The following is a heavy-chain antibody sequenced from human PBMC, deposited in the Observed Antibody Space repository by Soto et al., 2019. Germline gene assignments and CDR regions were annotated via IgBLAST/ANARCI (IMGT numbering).Heavy chain of an antibody. CDR3: ARPLWRDDYNWGYFDL. Sequence: QVQLVESGGGVVQPGRSLRLSCAASGFTFSSYDMHWVRQAPGKGLEWVAVISYDGSNKYYADSVKGRFTISRDNSKNTLYLQMNSLRAEDTALYYCARPLWRDDYNWGYFDLWGRGTLVTVSS. CDR1: GFTFSSYD. D-gene: IGHD4-4*01. V-gene: IGHV3-30-3*01. J-gene: IGHJ2*01. CDR2: ISYDGSNK.